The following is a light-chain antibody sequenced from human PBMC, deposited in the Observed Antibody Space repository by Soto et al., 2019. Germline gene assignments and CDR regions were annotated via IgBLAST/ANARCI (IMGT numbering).Light chain of an antibody. CDR2: GAS. Sequence: EIVLTQSPGTLSLSPGERATLSCRARPSVSKYLAWYQQKPGQAPRVLIYGASSRATGIPDRFSGSGSGTDFTLTISRLEPEDFAVYYCQQYGTSPWTRGQGTKVEIK. CDR1: PSVSKY. V-gene: IGKV3-20*01. CDR3: QQYGTSPWT. J-gene: IGKJ1*01.